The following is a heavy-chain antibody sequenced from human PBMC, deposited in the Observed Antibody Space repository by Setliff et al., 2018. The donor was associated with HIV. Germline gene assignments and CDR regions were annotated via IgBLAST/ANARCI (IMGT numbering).Heavy chain of an antibody. V-gene: IGHV1-69*13. CDR1: GGTFSSFA. CDR3: ARDRSAYGSRFDTFDM. Sequence: SVKVSCKASGGTFSSFAISWVRQAPGQGLEWRGEIIPVFGTLNYAQKFQGRVTITADALTGTAYMDLTNLRPEDTAVYYCARDRSAYGSRFDTFDMWGQGTMVTVSS. CDR2: IIPVFGTL. J-gene: IGHJ3*02. D-gene: IGHD4-17*01.